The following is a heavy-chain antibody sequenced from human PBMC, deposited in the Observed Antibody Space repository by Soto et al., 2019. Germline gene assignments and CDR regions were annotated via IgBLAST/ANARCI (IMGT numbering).Heavy chain of an antibody. CDR1: GGSISSCY. D-gene: IGHD2-2*01. CDR3: ARLEPSGIVPAATFDY. Sequence: QVQLQESGPGLVKPSETLSLTCTVSGGSISSCYWSWIRQPPGKGLEWIGYIYYSGSTNYNPSLKGRVTIAGDTSKNQFSLKLSSVTAADTAVYYCARLEPSGIVPAATFDYWGQGTLVTVSS. CDR2: IYYSGST. J-gene: IGHJ4*02. V-gene: IGHV4-59*08.